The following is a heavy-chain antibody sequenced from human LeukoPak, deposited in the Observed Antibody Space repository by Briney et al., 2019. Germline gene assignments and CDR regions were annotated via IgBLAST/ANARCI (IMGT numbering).Heavy chain of an antibody. CDR2: ISYDGSNK. CDR3: AKERFADGLGYYFDY. D-gene: IGHD3-16*01. V-gene: IGHV3-30*18. J-gene: IGHJ4*02. CDR1: GFTFSSYG. Sequence: GRSLRLSCAASGFTFSSYGMHWVRQAPGKGLEWVAVISYDGSNKYYADSVKGRFTISRDNSKNTLYLQMNSLRAEDTAVYYCAKERFADGLGYYFDYWGQGTLVTVSS.